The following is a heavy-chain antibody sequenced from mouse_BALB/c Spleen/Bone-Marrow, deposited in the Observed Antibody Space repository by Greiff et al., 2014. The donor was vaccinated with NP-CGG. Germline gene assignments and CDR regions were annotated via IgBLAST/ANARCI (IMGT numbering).Heavy chain of an antibody. V-gene: IGHV2-9*02. CDR2: IWAGGST. J-gene: IGHJ4*01. CDR3: ARDWLRRAMDY. D-gene: IGHD2-2*01. Sequence: VQRVESGPGLVAPSQSLSITCPVSGFSLTSYGVHWVRQPPGKGLEWLGVIWAGGSTNYNSALMSRLSISKGNSKSQVFLKMNSLQTDDTATYYCARDWLRRAMDYWGQGTSVTVSS. CDR1: GFSLTSYG.